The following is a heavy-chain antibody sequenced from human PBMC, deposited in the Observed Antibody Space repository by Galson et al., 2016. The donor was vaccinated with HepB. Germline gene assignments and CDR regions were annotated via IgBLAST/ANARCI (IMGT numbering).Heavy chain of an antibody. Sequence: SLRLSCAASGISFSQYGMYWVRQAPGKGLEWVAAINKDGSKKYYGVSVEGRFTISRDNSRNTLYLQMDSLRAEDAAMYYCARNNWICGEARCSAQDYWGQGTLVIVSS. V-gene: IGHV3-33*07. CDR3: ARNNWICGEARCSAQDY. CDR2: INKDGSKK. J-gene: IGHJ4*02. D-gene: IGHD1-20*01. CDR1: GISFSQYG.